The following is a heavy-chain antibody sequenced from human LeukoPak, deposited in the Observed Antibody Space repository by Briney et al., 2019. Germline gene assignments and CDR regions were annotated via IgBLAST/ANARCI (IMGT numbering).Heavy chain of an antibody. CDR1: GYTFTSYY. J-gene: IGHJ5*02. D-gene: IGHD2-2*01. CDR3: ARDGREIGCSSTSCHGDWFDP. CDR2: INPSGGST. V-gene: IGHV1-46*01. Sequence: ASVKVSCKASGYTFTSYYIHWVRQAPGQGLEWMGIINPSGGSTSYAQKFQGRVTMTRDTSTSTVYMELSSLRSEDTAVYYCARDGREIGCSSTSCHGDWFDPWGQGTLVTVSS.